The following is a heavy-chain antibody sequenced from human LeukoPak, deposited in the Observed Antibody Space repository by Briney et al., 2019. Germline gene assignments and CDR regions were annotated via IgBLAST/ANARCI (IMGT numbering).Heavy chain of an antibody. CDR2: INPNDGDT. CDR3: ARANFLYCSSSTCLFDY. Sequence: ASAKVSCKASGYTFTDYYMHWVRQAPGQGFEWRGGINPNDGDTNHAQKFPGRVTMTGDTYISTAHMEVSRLRSDDTAVYYCARANFLYCSSSTCLFDYWGQGTLVTVSS. CDR1: GYTFTDYY. D-gene: IGHD2-2*01. J-gene: IGHJ4*02. V-gene: IGHV1-2*02.